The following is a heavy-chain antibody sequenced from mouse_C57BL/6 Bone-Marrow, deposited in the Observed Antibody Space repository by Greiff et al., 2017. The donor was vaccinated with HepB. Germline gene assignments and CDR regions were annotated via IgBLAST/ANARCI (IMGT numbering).Heavy chain of an antibody. V-gene: IGHV14-4*01. CDR1: GFNIKDDY. Sequence: EVQLQQSGAELVRPGASVKLSCTASGFNIKDDYMHWVKQRPEQGLEWIGWIDPENGDTEYASKFQGKATITADTSSNTAHLQLSSLTSEDTAVYECTTAYYGPRVWGQGTSVTVSS. CDR2: IDPENGDT. J-gene: IGHJ4*01. CDR3: TTAYYGPRV. D-gene: IGHD1-1*01.